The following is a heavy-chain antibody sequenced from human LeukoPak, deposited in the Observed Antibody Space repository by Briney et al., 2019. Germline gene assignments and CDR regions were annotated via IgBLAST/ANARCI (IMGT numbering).Heavy chain of an antibody. CDR3: ARRGDYSFGDWFDP. CDR2: IYKNGDT. V-gene: IGHV4-39*01. D-gene: IGHD1-26*01. CDR1: EGSIRHKTYY. J-gene: IGHJ5*02. Sequence: SETLSLTCSGSEGSIRHKTYYWVWIRQSPGKGLEWLGCIYKNGDTYYNPSVESRLSISVDTSKNQFYLNMTSVTAADTAVYFCARRGDYSFGDWFDPWGQGLLVTVSS.